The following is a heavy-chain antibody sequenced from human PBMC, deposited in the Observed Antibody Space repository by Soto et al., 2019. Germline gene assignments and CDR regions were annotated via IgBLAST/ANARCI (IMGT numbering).Heavy chain of an antibody. CDR1: GFTFSSYA. J-gene: IGHJ4*02. CDR2: ISGSGGST. Sequence: EVQLLESGGGLVQPGGSLRLSCAASGFTFSSYAMSWVRQAPGKGLEWVSAISGSGGSTYYADSVKDRFTISRDNSKDTLYLQMNSLRAEDTAVYYCAKVPRWKTYYFDYWGQGTLVTVSS. D-gene: IGHD1-1*01. CDR3: AKVPRWKTYYFDY. V-gene: IGHV3-23*01.